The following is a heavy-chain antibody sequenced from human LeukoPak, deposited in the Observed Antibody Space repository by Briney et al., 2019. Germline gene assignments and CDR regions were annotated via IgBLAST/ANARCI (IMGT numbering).Heavy chain of an antibody. Sequence: GGSLRLSCAASGFTVSSNYMNWVRQAPGKGLEWVSSISSSSSYIYYADSVKGRFTISRDNAKNSLYLQMNSLRAEDTAVYYCARVRDYYDSSGYYWSYYYYYMDVWGKGTTVTVSS. D-gene: IGHD3-22*01. CDR1: GFTVSSNY. CDR3: ARVRDYYDSSGYYWSYYYYYMDV. J-gene: IGHJ6*03. V-gene: IGHV3-21*01. CDR2: ISSSSSYI.